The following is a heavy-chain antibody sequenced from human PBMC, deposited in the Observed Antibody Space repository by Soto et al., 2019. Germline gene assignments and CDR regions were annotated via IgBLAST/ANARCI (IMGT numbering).Heavy chain of an antibody. CDR2: IQFDGSST. J-gene: IGHJ4*02. Sequence: EVQLVESGGGLVQPGGSLRLSCAASGFTFSNYWMHWVRQAPGKGRVWVSRIQFDGSSTSYADSVKGRFTISRDNAKNTLYLQVNSLRAEDTDVYYCVRGGMTTVTSASDHWGQGTLVTVSS. CDR3: VRGGMTTVTSASDH. CDR1: GFTFSNYW. V-gene: IGHV3-74*01. D-gene: IGHD4-17*01.